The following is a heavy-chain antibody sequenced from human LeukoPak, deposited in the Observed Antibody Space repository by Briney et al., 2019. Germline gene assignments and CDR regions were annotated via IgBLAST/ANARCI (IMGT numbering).Heavy chain of an antibody. CDR3: AKDGITDSSGYYHDY. CDR2: IRYDGSNK. J-gene: IGHJ4*02. D-gene: IGHD3-22*01. CDR1: GFTFSSYG. Sequence: GGSLRLSCAASGFTFSSYGMHWVRQAPGKGLEWVAFIRYDGSNKYCADSVKGRFTISRDNSKNTLYLQMNSLRAEDTAVYYCAKDGITDSSGYYHDYWGQGTLVTASS. V-gene: IGHV3-30*02.